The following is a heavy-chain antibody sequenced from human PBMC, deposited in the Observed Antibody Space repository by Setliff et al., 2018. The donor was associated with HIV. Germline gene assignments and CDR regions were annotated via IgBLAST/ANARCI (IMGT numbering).Heavy chain of an antibody. J-gene: IGHJ1*01. CDR1: GYTLTELS. CDR2: FGPEDDET. Sequence: ASVKVSCKVSGYTLTELSIHWVRQAPGKGLEWMGGFGPEDDETIYAQKFQGRVTMTEDTSTDTAYMELSSLTSEDTAMYYCATIRAYYYDSSGQEYFQHWGHGSLVTVSS. D-gene: IGHD3-22*01. V-gene: IGHV1-24*01. CDR3: ATIRAYYYDSSGQEYFQH.